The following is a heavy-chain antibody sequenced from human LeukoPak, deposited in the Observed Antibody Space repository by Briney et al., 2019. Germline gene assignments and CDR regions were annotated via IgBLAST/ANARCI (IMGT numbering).Heavy chain of an antibody. CDR3: ARERRWGFGELLSYYYYGMDV. V-gene: IGHV1-8*01. CDR2: MNPNSGNT. D-gene: IGHD3-10*01. Sequence: ASVKVSCKASGYTFTSYDINWVRQATGQGLEWMGWMNPNSGNTGYAQKFQGRVTMTRNTSISTAYMELSSLRSEDTAVYYCARERRWGFGELLSYYYYGMDVWGQGTTVTVSS. CDR1: GYTFTSYD. J-gene: IGHJ6*02.